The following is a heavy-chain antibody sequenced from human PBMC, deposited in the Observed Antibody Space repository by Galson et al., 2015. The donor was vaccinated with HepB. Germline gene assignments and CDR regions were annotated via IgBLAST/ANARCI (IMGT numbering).Heavy chain of an antibody. CDR3: ARGGYLYYPGTYMGAY. J-gene: IGHJ4*02. D-gene: IGHD1-7*01. CDR1: GFNFNTYG. CDR2: IWYDGSNK. Sequence: SLRLSCATSGFNFNTYGMHWVRQAPGKGLEWVAVIWYDGSNKYYADSVKGRFTISRDNSRTTLYLQMNSLRADDTAVYYCARGGYLYYPGTYMGAYWGQGTLVTVSS. V-gene: IGHV3-33*01.